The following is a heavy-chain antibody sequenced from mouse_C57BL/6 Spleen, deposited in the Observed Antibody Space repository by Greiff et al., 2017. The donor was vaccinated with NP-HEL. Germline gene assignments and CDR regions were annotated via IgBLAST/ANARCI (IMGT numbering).Heavy chain of an antibody. CDR3: TTSHHYYAMDY. J-gene: IGHJ4*01. Sequence: VHVKQSGAELVRPGASVKLSCTASGFNIKDYYMHWVKQRPEQGLEWIGRIDPEDGDTEYAPKFQGKATMTADTSSNTAYLQLSSLTSEDTAVYYCTTSHHYYAMDYWGQRTSVTVSS. CDR1: GFNIKDYY. CDR2: IDPEDGDT. V-gene: IGHV14-1*01.